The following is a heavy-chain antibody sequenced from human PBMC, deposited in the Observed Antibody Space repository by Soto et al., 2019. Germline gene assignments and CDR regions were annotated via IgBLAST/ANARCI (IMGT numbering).Heavy chain of an antibody. V-gene: IGHV4-4*07. CDR2: IYTSGST. CDR1: GGSISSYY. Sequence: KPSETLSLTCTVSGGSISSYYWSWIRQPAGKGLEWIGRIYTSGSTNYNPSLKSRVTMSVDTSKNQFSLKLSSVTAADTAVYYCARDGSYYDSSGYLENWGQGTLVTVSS. J-gene: IGHJ4*02. CDR3: ARDGSYYDSSGYLEN. D-gene: IGHD3-22*01.